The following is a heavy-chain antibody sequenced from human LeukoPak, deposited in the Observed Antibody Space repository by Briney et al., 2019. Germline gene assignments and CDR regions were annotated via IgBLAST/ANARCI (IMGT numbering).Heavy chain of an antibody. CDR1: GGSISSGDYY. Sequence: SSETLSLTCTVSGGSISSGDYYWSWIRQPPGKGLEWIGYIYYSGSTYYNPSLKSRVTISVDTSKNQFSLKLSSVTAADTAVYYCARGDIEMATITYDYWGQGTLVTVSS. J-gene: IGHJ4*02. V-gene: IGHV4-30-4*02. CDR2: IYYSGST. D-gene: IGHD5-24*01. CDR3: ARGDIEMATITYDY.